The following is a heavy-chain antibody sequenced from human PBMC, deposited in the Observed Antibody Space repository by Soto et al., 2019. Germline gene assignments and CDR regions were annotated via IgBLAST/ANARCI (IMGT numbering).Heavy chain of an antibody. CDR3: ARHDAHGAPYDSPFDY. D-gene: IGHD3-3*01. Sequence: PGESLKISCKGSGYSFTSFWISWVRQMPGKGLEWMGMIDPSDSYTNYSPSFQGHVTISADKSISTAYLQWSSLKASDTAMYYRARHDAHGAPYDSPFDYWGQGTLVTVSS. CDR1: GYSFTSFW. V-gene: IGHV5-10-1*01. CDR2: IDPSDSYT. J-gene: IGHJ4*02.